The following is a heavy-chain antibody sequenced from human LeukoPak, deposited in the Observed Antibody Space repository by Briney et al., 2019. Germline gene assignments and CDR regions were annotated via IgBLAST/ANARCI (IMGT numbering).Heavy chain of an antibody. V-gene: IGHV4-39*01. CDR3: ARPVYDILTGYPRGAFDI. CDR1: GGSISSSGYY. Sequence: SETLSLTCTVSGGSISSSGYYWGWIRQPPGKGLEWIGSIYYSGSTYYNPSLKSRVTISVDTSKNQFSLKLSSVTAADTAVYYCARPVYDILTGYPRGAFDIWGQGTMVTVSS. D-gene: IGHD3-9*01. J-gene: IGHJ3*02. CDR2: IYYSGST.